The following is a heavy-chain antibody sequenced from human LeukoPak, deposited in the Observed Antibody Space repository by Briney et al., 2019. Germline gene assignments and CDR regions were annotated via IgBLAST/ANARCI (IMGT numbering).Heavy chain of an antibody. J-gene: IGHJ4*02. CDR1: GFTFSSYA. CDR3: AKADLKYSSSWYLFDY. V-gene: IGHV3-23*01. Sequence: GGSLRLSCAASGFTFSSYAMSWVRQAPGKGLEWVSAISGSGGSTYYADSVKGRFTISRGNSKNTLYLQMNSLRAEDTAVYYCAKADLKYSSSWYLFDYWGQGTLVTVFS. CDR2: ISGSGGST. D-gene: IGHD6-13*01.